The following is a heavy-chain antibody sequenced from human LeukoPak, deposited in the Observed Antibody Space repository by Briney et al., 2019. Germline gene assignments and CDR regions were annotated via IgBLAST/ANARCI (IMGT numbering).Heavy chain of an antibody. J-gene: IGHJ3*02. CDR1: GFTFSDYY. Sequence: GWSLRLSCAASGFTFSDYYMSWIRQAPGKGLEWVSYISSSGSTIYYADYVKDRFTISRDNAKNSLYLQMNSLRAEDTAVYYCARDGDTAMASMGFDIWGQGTMVTVSS. CDR2: ISSSGSTI. V-gene: IGHV3-11*04. D-gene: IGHD5-18*01. CDR3: ARDGDTAMASMGFDI.